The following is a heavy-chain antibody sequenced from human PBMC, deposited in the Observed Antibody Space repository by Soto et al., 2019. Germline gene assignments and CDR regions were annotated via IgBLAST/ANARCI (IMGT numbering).Heavy chain of an antibody. Sequence: SGPTLVNPTQTLTLTCTFSGFSLSTSGVGVGWIRQPPGKALEWLALIYWNDDKRYSPSLKSRLTITKDTSKNQVVLTMTNMDPVDTATYYCAYRKRGGNYDGSGFPPAVDYWGQGTLVTVSS. CDR1: GFSLSTSGVG. J-gene: IGHJ4*02. V-gene: IGHV2-5*01. CDR3: AYRKRGGNYDGSGFPPAVDY. D-gene: IGHD3-22*01. CDR2: IYWNDDK.